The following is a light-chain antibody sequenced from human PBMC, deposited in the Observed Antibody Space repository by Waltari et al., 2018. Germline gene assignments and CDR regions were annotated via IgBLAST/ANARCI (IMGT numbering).Light chain of an antibody. V-gene: IGKV4-1*01. CDR2: WAS. Sequence: DIVMTQSPDSLAVSLGERATINCKSSQSVLYSSNNKNYLAWYQQKEGQPPKLLIYWASTRESGVPDRFSGSGSGTDFTLTISSLQAEDVAVYYCQQYHSTPRTFDQGTKVEIK. CDR1: QSVLYSSNNKNY. CDR3: QQYHSTPRT. J-gene: IGKJ1*01.